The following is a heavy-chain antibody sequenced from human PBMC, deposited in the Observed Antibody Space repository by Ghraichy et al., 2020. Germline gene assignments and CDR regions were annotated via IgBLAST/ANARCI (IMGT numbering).Heavy chain of an antibody. CDR1: GFTFSGYS. D-gene: IGHD1-14*01. Sequence: SCAASGFTFSGYSMNWVRQAPGQGLQWISSISSSSSYTYYADSVKGRFTISRDNAKNSLYLQMNSLRAEDTAVYYCARDTHPASVYLDYYYMDGWSKGSSVTVS. V-gene: IGHV3-21*01. J-gene: IGHJ6*03. CDR2: ISSSSSYT. CDR3: ARDTHPASVYLDYYYMDG.